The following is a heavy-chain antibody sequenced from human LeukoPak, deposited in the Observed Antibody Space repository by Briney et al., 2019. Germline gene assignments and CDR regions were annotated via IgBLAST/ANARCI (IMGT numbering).Heavy chain of an antibody. D-gene: IGHD3-16*01. J-gene: IGHJ6*03. CDR1: GFTFSSYA. V-gene: IGHV3-23*01. Sequence: GGSLRLSCVASGFTFSSYAMSWVRQAPGKGLKWVSTINDNGDGTYYADSVKGRFTISRDNSYNTVSLQMNSLRDEDTGVYYCAKGLRTGVGPYMGYHYYMDVWGKGATVTVSS. CDR2: INDNGDGT. CDR3: AKGLRTGVGPYMGYHYYMDV.